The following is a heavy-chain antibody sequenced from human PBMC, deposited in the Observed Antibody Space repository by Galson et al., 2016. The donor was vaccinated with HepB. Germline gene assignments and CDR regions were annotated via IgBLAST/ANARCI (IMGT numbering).Heavy chain of an antibody. CDR2: INSNSGGT. CDR1: GYSFTGYY. D-gene: IGHD4-17*01. Sequence: SVKVSCKASGYSFTGYYIHWVRQAPGRGLEWMGWINSNSGGTTFAQKFQGRVTMTRDRSISTAYMDLSRLSSDDTAVYYCARVYGENLFEFFGMDVWGKGATVIVAS. CDR3: ARVYGENLFEFFGMDV. V-gene: IGHV1-2*02. J-gene: IGHJ6*04.